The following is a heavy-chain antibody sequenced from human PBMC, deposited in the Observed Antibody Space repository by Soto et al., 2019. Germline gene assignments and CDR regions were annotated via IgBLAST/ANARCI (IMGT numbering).Heavy chain of an antibody. D-gene: IGHD1-1*01. CDR3: SKNGTTWFDS. J-gene: IGHJ5*01. CDR1: GYSFHNSG. V-gene: IGHV1-18*01. CDR2: ISVLNGYA. Sequence: QVQLVQSGPELKKPGASVKVSCKTSGYSFHNSGISWVRQAPGQGLEWMGWISVLNGYAHYGQKFQGRVIMTADTFTSTAYMELRGLRSDDTAMYYCSKNGTTWFDSWGQGTPVTVSS.